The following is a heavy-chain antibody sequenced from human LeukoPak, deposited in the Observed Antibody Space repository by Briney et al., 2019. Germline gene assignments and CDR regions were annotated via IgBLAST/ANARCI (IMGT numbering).Heavy chain of an antibody. CDR3: ARIVVPAARGYYYYYYMDV. CDR2: INHSGST. V-gene: IGHV4-34*01. J-gene: IGHJ6*03. D-gene: IGHD2-2*01. Sequence: PSETLSLTCAVYGGSFSAYYWSWNRQPPGKGLEWIGEINHSGSTNYNPSLKSRVTISVDTSKNQFSLKLSSVTAADTAVYYCARIVVPAARGYYYYYYMDVWGKGTTVTISS. CDR1: GGSFSAYY.